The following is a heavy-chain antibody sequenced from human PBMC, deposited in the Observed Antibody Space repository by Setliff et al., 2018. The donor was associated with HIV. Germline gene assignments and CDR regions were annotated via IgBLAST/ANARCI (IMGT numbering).Heavy chain of an antibody. J-gene: IGHJ5*02. D-gene: IGHD3-10*01. Sequence: SETLSLTCDVSGVSISDNNYWNWVRQPPGKGLEWIGEIYHSGSTNYNPSLKSRVTISVDMSKKRFSLKLTSVTAADTAVYYCARLHTDYGSWFFDHWDQGILVTV. V-gene: IGHV4-4*02. CDR3: ARLHTDYGSWFFDH. CDR2: IYHSGST. CDR1: GVSISDNNY.